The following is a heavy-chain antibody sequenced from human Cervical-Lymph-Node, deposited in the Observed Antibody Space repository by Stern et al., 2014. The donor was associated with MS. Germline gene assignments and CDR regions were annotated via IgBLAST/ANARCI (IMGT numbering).Heavy chain of an antibody. CDR3: ARGRGGNYRYYFDY. Sequence: EVQLVESGGGLVKHGGSLRLSCAASGFTFSSYSMNWVRQAPGKGLEWVASISSGGSYIYYADSLKGRFTISRENAKNSLYLQMNSLRAEDTAVYYCARGRGGNYRYYFDYWGQGTLVTVSS. J-gene: IGHJ4*02. CDR1: GFTFSSYS. V-gene: IGHV3-21*01. CDR2: ISSGGSYI. D-gene: IGHD4-23*01.